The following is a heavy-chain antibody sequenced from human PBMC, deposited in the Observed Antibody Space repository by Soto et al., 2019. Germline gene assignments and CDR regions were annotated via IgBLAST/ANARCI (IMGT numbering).Heavy chain of an antibody. Sequence: GGSLRLSCAASGFTFSSYAMSWVRQAPGKGLEWVSAISGSGGSTYYADSVKGRFTISRDNSKNTLYLQMNSLRAEDTAVYYCAKDYPGTSYYGDYLGGFDYWGQGTLVTVSS. CDR2: ISGSGGST. CDR3: AKDYPGTSYYGDYLGGFDY. V-gene: IGHV3-23*01. J-gene: IGHJ4*02. CDR1: GFTFSSYA. D-gene: IGHD4-17*01.